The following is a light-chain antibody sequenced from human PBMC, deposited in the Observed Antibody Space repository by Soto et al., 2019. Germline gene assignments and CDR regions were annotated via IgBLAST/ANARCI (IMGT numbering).Light chain of an antibody. CDR1: NRDIGTNDY. Sequence: QSVLTQPASVSGSPGQSITISCTGTNRDIGTNDYISWYQHHPGKAPKVIIHEVTNRPSGISSRFSGSKSGNTASLTISGLQTEDEADYYCTSYGGRYNYVFGTGTKVTVL. CDR3: TSYGGRYNYV. J-gene: IGLJ1*01. V-gene: IGLV2-14*01. CDR2: EVT.